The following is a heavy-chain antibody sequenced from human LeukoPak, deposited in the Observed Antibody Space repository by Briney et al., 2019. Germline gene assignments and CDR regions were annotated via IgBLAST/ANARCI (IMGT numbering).Heavy chain of an antibody. CDR3: ARGRKYSGSYYSFDY. Sequence: ASVKVSCKASGYTLTGYYMHWVRQAPGQGLEWMGWINPNSGGTNYAQKFQGWVTMTRDTSISTAYMELSRLRSDDTAVYYCARGRKYSGSYYSFDYWGQGTLVTVSS. J-gene: IGHJ4*02. V-gene: IGHV1-2*04. D-gene: IGHD1-26*01. CDR1: GYTLTGYY. CDR2: INPNSGGT.